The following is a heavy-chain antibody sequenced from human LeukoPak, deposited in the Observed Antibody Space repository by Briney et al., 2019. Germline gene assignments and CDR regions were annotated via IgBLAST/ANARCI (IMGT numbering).Heavy chain of an antibody. CDR2: IYYCGST. V-gene: IGHV4-31*03. D-gene: IGHD6-6*01. J-gene: IGHJ4*02. CDR3: ARARDSSSYLDY. CDR1: GGSISSGGYY. Sequence: SETLSLTCTVSGGSISSGGYYWSWIRQHPGKGLEWIGYIYYCGSTYYNPSLKSRVTISVDTSKNQFSLKLSSVTAADTAVYYCARARDSSSYLDYWGQGTLVTVSS.